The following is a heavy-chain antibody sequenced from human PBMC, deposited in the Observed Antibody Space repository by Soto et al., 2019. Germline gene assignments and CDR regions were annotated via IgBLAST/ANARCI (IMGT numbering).Heavy chain of an antibody. CDR3: ARDQLANLEHYYYGMDV. D-gene: IGHD1-1*01. J-gene: IGHJ6*02. CDR1: GFTFSSYA. Sequence: GGSLRLSCAASGFTFSSYAMHWVRQAPGKGLEWVAVISYDGSNKYYADSVKGRFTISRDNSKNTLYLQMNSLRAEDTAVYYCARDQLANLEHYYYGMDVWGQGTTVTVSS. CDR2: ISYDGSNK. V-gene: IGHV3-30-3*01.